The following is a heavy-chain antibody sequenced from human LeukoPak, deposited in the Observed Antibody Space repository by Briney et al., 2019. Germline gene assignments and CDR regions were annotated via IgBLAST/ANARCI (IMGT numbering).Heavy chain of an antibody. CDR3: ARWAGGGSGSFDY. J-gene: IGHJ4*02. CDR1: GGSISSGGYY. V-gene: IGHV4-31*03. D-gene: IGHD3-10*01. Sequence: SETLSLTCTVSGGSISSGGYYWSWIRQHPGKGLEWIGYIYYSGSTYYNPSLKSRVTISVDTSKYQFSLKLSSVTAADTAVYYCARWAGGGSGSFDYWGQGTLVTVSS. CDR2: IYYSGST.